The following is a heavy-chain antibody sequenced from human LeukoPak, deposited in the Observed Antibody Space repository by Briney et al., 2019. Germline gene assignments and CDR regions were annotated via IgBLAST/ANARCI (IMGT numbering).Heavy chain of an antibody. Sequence: GGSLRLSCAASGVTFTTSWMHWVRQAPGKGLVWVSRISSDGRSANYADSVKGRFTISRDNAKNTVYLQMNSLRAEDTAVYYCATPVSSSLYCMDYWGQGTLVAVSS. CDR3: ATPVSSSLYCMDY. V-gene: IGHV3-74*01. J-gene: IGHJ4*02. CDR2: ISSDGRSA. CDR1: GVTFTTSW. D-gene: IGHD6-13*01.